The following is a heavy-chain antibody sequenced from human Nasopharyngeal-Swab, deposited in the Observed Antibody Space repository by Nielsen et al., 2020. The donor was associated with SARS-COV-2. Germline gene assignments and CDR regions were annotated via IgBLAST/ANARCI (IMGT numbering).Heavy chain of an antibody. CDR1: GFTFENYA. D-gene: IGHD5-18*01. V-gene: IGHV3-9*01. CDR3: AKARRTDTYGFECFDY. J-gene: IGHJ4*02. Sequence: SLKISCAASGFTFENYAMHWVRQPPGKGLEWVSGITWHRGNKGYAESVQGRFTISRDNAKNSLYLQMNSLRAEDTALYYCAKARRTDTYGFECFDYWGQGSLVTVSS. CDR2: ITWHRGNK.